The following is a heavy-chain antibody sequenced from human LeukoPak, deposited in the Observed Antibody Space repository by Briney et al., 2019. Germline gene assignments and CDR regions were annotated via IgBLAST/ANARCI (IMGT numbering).Heavy chain of an antibody. CDR1: GYTFTSYA. V-gene: IGHV7-4-1*02. Sequence: ASVKVSCKASGYTFTSYAMNWVRQAPGQGLEWMGWINTNTGNPTYAQGFTGRFVFSLDTSVSTAYLQISSLKAEDTAVYYCARGIPRFLGWLRTYYYGMDVWGQGTTVTVSS. CDR2: INTNTGNP. CDR3: ARGIPRFLGWLRTYYYGMDV. D-gene: IGHD3-3*01. J-gene: IGHJ6*02.